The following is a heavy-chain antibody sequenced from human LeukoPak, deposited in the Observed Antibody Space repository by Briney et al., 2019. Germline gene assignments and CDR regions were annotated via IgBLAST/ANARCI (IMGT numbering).Heavy chain of an antibody. D-gene: IGHD2-21*01. V-gene: IGHV1-58*02. CDR1: GFTFTRSA. CDR3: AADSRYCDGDCYDY. Sequence: SVRVSCKASGFTFTRSAIQWVRQARGQRLEWIGWIVVGSGNTNYAQKFQERVTITRDMSTSTAYMELSSLRSEDTAVYYCAADSRYCDGDCYDYWGQGTLVTVSS. CDR2: IVVGSGNT. J-gene: IGHJ4*02.